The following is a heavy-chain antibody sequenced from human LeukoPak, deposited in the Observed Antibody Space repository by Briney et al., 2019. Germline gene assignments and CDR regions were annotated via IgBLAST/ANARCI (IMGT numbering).Heavy chain of an antibody. CDR3: ARDLRRGYSYGRLGY. D-gene: IGHD5-18*01. V-gene: IGHV1-18*01. CDR2: ISAYNGNT. CDR1: GYTFTSYG. J-gene: IGHJ4*02. Sequence: ASVKASCKASGYTFTSYGISWVRQAPGQGLEWMGWISAYNGNTNYAQKLQGRVTMTTDTSTSTAYMELRSLRSDDTAVYYCARDLRRGYSYGRLGYWGQGTLVTVSS.